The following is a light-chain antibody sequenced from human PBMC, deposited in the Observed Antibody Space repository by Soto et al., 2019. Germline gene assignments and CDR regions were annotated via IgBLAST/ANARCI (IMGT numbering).Light chain of an antibody. CDR2: GAS. CDR1: QSVSSRS. V-gene: IGKV3-20*01. J-gene: IGKJ1*01. Sequence: ETVLTQSPGTLSLSPGERATLSCRASQSVSSRSLAWYQQKPGQAPRLLIYGASSRATGIPNRFSGSGSGTDFTLTISRLEPEDFAVYYCQKYGNFWTFGQGTKV. CDR3: QKYGNFWT.